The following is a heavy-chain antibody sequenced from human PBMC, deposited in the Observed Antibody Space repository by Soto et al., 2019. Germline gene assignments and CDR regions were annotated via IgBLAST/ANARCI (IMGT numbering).Heavy chain of an antibody. D-gene: IGHD3-3*01. J-gene: IGHJ5*02. Sequence: QVQLVQSGAEVKKPGASVKVSCKASGYTFTGYYMHWVRQAPGQGLEWMGWINPNSGGTNYVQKFQGWVTMTRDTSISTAYMELSRLRSDDTAVYYCAREQDFPNGWFDPWGQGTLVTVSS. V-gene: IGHV1-2*04. CDR2: INPNSGGT. CDR3: AREQDFPNGWFDP. CDR1: GYTFTGYY.